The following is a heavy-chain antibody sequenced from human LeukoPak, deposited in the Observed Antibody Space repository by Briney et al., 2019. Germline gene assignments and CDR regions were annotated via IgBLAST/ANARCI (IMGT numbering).Heavy chain of an antibody. J-gene: IGHJ6*02. Sequence: GGSLSLSCSASGFTFGWYWVIWVRKAPGKGLEWMANIKQDGSEKYYVDSVKGRFTIYRDNAKNSLYLQMNSLRAEDTAVYYCARDSPAYCSGGSCFSGGMDVWGQGTTVTVSS. CDR3: ARDSPAYCSGGSCFSGGMDV. CDR1: GFTFGWYW. CDR2: IKQDGSEK. V-gene: IGHV3-7*01. D-gene: IGHD2-15*01.